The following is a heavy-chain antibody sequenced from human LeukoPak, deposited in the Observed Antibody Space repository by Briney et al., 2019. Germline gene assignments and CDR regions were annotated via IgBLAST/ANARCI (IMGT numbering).Heavy chain of an antibody. J-gene: IGHJ4*02. CDR1: GLTFSSYA. V-gene: IGHV3-23*01. D-gene: IGHD3-10*01. Sequence: GGSLTLSCAASGLTFSSYAMSWVRQAPGKGLECDSTISDSGGSTYYADSVKGRFTISRDNPKNALYLQMNSLRAEDTAVYYCANHYSVSGICDYWVQGTLVTVSS. CDR3: ANHYSVSGICDY. CDR2: ISDSGGST.